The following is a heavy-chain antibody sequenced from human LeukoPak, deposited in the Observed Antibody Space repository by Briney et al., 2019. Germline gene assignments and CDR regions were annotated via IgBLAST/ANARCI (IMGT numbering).Heavy chain of an antibody. J-gene: IGHJ5*02. CDR1: GYTFTSYY. V-gene: IGHV1-46*01. CDR2: INPSGGST. D-gene: IGHD4-23*01. Sequence: ASVKVSCKASGYTFTSYYMHWVRQAPGQGLEWMGIINPSGGSTSYAQKFQGRVTMTRDMSTSTVYMEPSSLRSEDTAVYYCARGRAGDYGGNSLPQFNWFDPWGQGTLVTVSS. CDR3: ARGRAGDYGGNSLPQFNWFDP.